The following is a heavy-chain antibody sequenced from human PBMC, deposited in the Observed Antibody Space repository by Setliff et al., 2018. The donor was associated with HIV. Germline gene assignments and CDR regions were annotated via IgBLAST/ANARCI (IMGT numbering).Heavy chain of an antibody. V-gene: IGHV4-4*07. CDR2: VHSTGTT. D-gene: IGHD3-22*01. Sequence: SETLSLTCTVSGGSFSTYYWSWIRQPAGEGLEYIGRVHSTGTTIYNPSLKSRVTMSVDTSKNQLTLKLRSVTAADTAVYYCARARITMTGGRLEPYAFDRWGQGTKVTVSS. CDR1: GGSFSTYY. J-gene: IGHJ3*01. CDR3: ARARITMTGGRLEPYAFDR.